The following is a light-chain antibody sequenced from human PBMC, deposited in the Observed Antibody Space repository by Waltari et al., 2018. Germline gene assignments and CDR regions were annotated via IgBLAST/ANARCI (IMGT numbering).Light chain of an antibody. CDR1: QSINRN. Sequence: EVVMTQSPATLSVSPGERATLPCRASQSINRNLAWYQQKPGQAPSLLIYGASTRATGIPARFSGSGSGTDFTLTINSLQSEDFAVYYCQQYDNWPPLTFGGGPRWRS. J-gene: IGKJ4*01. V-gene: IGKV3-15*01. CDR3: QQYDNWPPLT. CDR2: GAS.